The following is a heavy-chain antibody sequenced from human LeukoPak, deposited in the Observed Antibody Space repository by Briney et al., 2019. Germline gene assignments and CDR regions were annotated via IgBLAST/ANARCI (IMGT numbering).Heavy chain of an antibody. CDR2: INSDGSGA. D-gene: IGHD3-9*01. Sequence: PGGSLRLSCAASGFTFNTYWMHWVRQAPGKGPVWVSRINSDGSGARYADSVKGRFTISRDNAKNTLYLQMNSLRAEDTAVYYCATNFDLLPGDYWGRGTLVTVSS. J-gene: IGHJ4*02. CDR1: GFTFNTYW. CDR3: ATNFDLLPGDY. V-gene: IGHV3-74*01.